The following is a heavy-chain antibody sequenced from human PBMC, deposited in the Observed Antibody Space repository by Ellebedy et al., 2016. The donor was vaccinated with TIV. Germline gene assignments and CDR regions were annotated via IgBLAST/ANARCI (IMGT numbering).Heavy chain of an antibody. Sequence: GGSLRLSCAASGFTFSNYDMHWVRQAPGGGLEWVSGISGGGDNTYYADSVKGRFSISRDHSKNMLYLQMNSLRAEDTAIYYCAKSGLNALRYYDYWGQGTLVTVSS. V-gene: IGHV3-23*01. D-gene: IGHD1-1*01. CDR2: ISGGGDNT. CDR3: AKSGLNALRYYDY. CDR1: GFTFSNYD. J-gene: IGHJ4*02.